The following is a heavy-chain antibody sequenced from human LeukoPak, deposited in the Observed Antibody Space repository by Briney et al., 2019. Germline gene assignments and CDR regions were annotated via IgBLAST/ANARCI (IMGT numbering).Heavy chain of an antibody. CDR2: IGAGGTFT. J-gene: IGHJ6*02. V-gene: IGHV3-23*01. CDR1: GFTFSSYA. D-gene: IGHD5-18*01. Sequence: PGGSLRLSCTASGFTFSSYAMNWVRQAPGKGLEWVSGIGAGGTFTYYADSVKGRFTISRDNSRNTLYLQMNSLRAEDTAVYYCARDQSRYSNHYYYGMDVWGQGTTVTVSS. CDR3: ARDQSRYSNHYYYGMDV.